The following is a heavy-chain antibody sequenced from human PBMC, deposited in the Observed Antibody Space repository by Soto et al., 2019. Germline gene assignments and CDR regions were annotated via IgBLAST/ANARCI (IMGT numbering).Heavy chain of an antibody. V-gene: IGHV4-34*01. J-gene: IGHJ4*02. Sequence: SETLSLTCGVSGGSFTGYYWSWSRQPPGKGLEWIGEINHSGFTNYNPSLTGRVTISLDASKSQFSLKLSSLTAADTAFYFCARGHGRFAHWGQGTLVTVSS. CDR2: INHSGFT. CDR3: ARGHGRFAH. CDR1: GGSFTGYY.